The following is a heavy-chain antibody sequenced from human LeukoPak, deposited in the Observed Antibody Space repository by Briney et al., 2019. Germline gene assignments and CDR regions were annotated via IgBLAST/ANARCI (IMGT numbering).Heavy chain of an antibody. V-gene: IGHV4-34*01. Sequence: SETLSLTCAVYGGSFSGYYWSWIRQPPGKGLEWIGEINHSGSTNYNPSFKSRVTISVDTSKNQFSLKLSSVTAADTAVYYCAREDIDGTVTTLTPYYFDYWGQGTLVTVSS. J-gene: IGHJ4*02. CDR2: INHSGST. CDR1: GGSFSGYY. CDR3: AREDIDGTVTTLTPYYFDY. D-gene: IGHD4-17*01.